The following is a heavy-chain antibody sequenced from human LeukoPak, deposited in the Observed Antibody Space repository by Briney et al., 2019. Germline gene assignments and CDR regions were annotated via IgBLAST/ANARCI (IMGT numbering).Heavy chain of an antibody. CDR2: MNSDGSTT. J-gene: IGHJ4*02. D-gene: IGHD1-26*01. Sequence: GGSLRLSCTASGFIFSTCAMSWVRQAPGKGLVWVSRMNSDGSTTAYADSVKGRFTISRDNAKNTLYLQMNSLRAEDTAVYYCARDGIVGAYNSGNDYWGQGTLVTVSS. V-gene: IGHV3-74*01. CDR1: GFIFSTCA. CDR3: ARDGIVGAYNSGNDY.